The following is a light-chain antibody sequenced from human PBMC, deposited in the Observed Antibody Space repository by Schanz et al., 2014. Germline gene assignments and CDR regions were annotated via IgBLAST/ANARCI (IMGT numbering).Light chain of an antibody. CDR3: QQRTSWPLT. CDR2: GAS. Sequence: EIVLTQSPGTLSLSPGERATLSCRASQTVGSNHLAWYQLKPGQAPRLLIYGASSRATGIPDRFSGSGSGTDFTLTISRLEPEDFAVYYCQQRTSWPLTFGGGTKVEIK. V-gene: IGKV3D-20*02. J-gene: IGKJ4*01. CDR1: QTVGSNH.